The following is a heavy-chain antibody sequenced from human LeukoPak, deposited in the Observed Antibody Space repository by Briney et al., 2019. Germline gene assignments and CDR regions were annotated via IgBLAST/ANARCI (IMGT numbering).Heavy chain of an antibody. J-gene: IGHJ4*02. Sequence: TGRSLRLSCAASGFTFSSYGMHWVRQAPSKGLEWVAVIWYDGRNKYYADSVKGRFTIYRDNSKNTLYLQMNSLRAEDTAVYYCARDKYGGPGGFFDYWGQGTLVTVSS. D-gene: IGHD4-23*01. CDR2: IWYDGRNK. CDR1: GFTFSSYG. CDR3: ARDKYGGPGGFFDY. V-gene: IGHV3-33*01.